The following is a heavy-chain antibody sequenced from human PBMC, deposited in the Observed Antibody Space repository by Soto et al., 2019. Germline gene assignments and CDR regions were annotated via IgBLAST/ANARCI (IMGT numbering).Heavy chain of an antibody. CDR3: ARDSLGYYYGMDV. J-gene: IGHJ6*02. Sequence: SETLSLTCTVSGGTISSGGYYWSWIRQHPGKGLEWIGYIYYSGSTYYNPSLKSRVTISVDTSKNQFSLKLSSVTAADTAVYYCARDSLGYYYGMDVWGQGTTVTVSS. CDR1: GGTISSGGYY. V-gene: IGHV4-31*03. CDR2: IYYSGST.